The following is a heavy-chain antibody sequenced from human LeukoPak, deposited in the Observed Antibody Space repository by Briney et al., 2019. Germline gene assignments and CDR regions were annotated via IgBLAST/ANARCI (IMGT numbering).Heavy chain of an antibody. CDR1: GYTFTCYY. D-gene: IGHD1-7*01. Sequence: ASVKVSCKASGYTFTCYYMHWVRQAPGQGLEWMGWINPNSGGTNYAQKFQGRVTMTRDTSISTAYMELSRLRSDDTAVYYCARVLNWNYGAFDIWGQGTMVTVSS. CDR2: INPNSGGT. J-gene: IGHJ3*02. V-gene: IGHV1-2*02. CDR3: ARVLNWNYGAFDI.